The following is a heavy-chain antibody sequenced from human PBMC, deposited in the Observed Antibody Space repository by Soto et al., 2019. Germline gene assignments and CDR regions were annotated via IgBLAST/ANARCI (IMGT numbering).Heavy chain of an antibody. CDR3: ARVKDLRYFDWLPTYGMDV. D-gene: IGHD3-9*01. V-gene: IGHV4-34*01. J-gene: IGHJ6*02. CDR1: GGSFSGYY. Sequence: LETLSLTCAVYGGSFSGYYWSWIRQPPGKGLEWIGEINHSGSTNYNPSLKSRVTISVDTSKNQFSLKLSSVTAADTAVYYCARVKDLRYFDWLPTYGMDVWGQGTTVTVSS. CDR2: INHSGST.